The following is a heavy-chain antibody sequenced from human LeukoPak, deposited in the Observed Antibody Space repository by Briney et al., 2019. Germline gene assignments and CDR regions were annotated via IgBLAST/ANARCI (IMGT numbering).Heavy chain of an antibody. CDR2: ISGSGANT. CDR1: AFTFNSYA. Sequence: GGSLRLSCAASAFTFNSYAMSWVRQAPGKGLEWVSAISGSGANTYYADSVKGRFTISRDNSKNTLYLQMNSLRAEDTAVYCCAKDQTGMYYFDYWGQGTLVTVSS. J-gene: IGHJ4*02. D-gene: IGHD7-27*01. CDR3: AKDQTGMYYFDY. V-gene: IGHV3-23*01.